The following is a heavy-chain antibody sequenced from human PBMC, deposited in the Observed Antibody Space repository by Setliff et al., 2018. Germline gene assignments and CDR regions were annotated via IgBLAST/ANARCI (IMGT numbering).Heavy chain of an antibody. CDR3: ARTGTYRYFDY. Sequence: TLSLTCAVSGYSISSGYHWAWIRQLPGKGLEWIGTIYHSGSTYYNPSLKSRVTISVDTSKNQFSLKLSSVTAADTAIYYCARTGTYRYFDYWGQGTLVTVSS. CDR2: IYHSGST. J-gene: IGHJ4*02. V-gene: IGHV4-38-2*01. D-gene: IGHD1-1*01. CDR1: GYSISSGYH.